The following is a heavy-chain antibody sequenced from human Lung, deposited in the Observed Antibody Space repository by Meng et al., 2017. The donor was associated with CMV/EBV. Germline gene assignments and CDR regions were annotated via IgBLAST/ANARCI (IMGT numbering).Heavy chain of an antibody. CDR1: GVTFSRYG. J-gene: IGHJ4*02. V-gene: IGHV3-30*02. Sequence: GESLKISCAVSGVTFSRYGMHWVRQAPGKGLEWVAFIRNDATNKFYADSVKGRFSISRDNSKNTLFLQMSPLRVEDTAVYYCVQTFGENLDYFDYWGQGPLVTVSS. D-gene: IGHD3-10*01. CDR2: IRNDATNK. CDR3: VQTFGENLDYFDY.